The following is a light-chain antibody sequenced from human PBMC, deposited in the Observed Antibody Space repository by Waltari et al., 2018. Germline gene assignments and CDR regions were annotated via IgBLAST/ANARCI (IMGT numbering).Light chain of an antibody. V-gene: IGKV4-1*01. CDR1: KNILYSSNNKNY. CDR2: SAS. CDR3: QQYYSAPIT. J-gene: IGKJ5*01. Sequence: DIVMTQSPDSLAVSLVERATINCKSSKNILYSSNNKNYLASFQQKPGQHPKLLIYSASTRESGVPERFSGSGSGTDFTLTINSLQAEDVAVYYCQQYYSAPITFGQGTRLEIK.